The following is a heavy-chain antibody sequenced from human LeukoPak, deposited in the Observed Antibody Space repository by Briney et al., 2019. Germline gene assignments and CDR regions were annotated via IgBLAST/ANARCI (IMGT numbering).Heavy chain of an antibody. V-gene: IGHV1-2*02. J-gene: IGHJ4*02. D-gene: IGHD3-22*01. CDR2: INPNSGGT. Sequence: ASVKVSCKASGYTFTGYYMHWVRQAPGQGLEWMGWINPNSGGTNYAQKFQGRVTMTRDTSISTAYMELSRLRSDDTAVYYCARDLQSSSGYYYVVGYWGQRTLVTVSS. CDR3: ARDLQSSSGYYYVVGY. CDR1: GYTFTGYY.